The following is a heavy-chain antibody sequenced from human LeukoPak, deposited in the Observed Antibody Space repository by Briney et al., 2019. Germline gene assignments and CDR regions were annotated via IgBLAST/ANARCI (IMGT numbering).Heavy chain of an antibody. CDR2: IASSGDIT. V-gene: IGHV3-23*01. D-gene: IGHD6-13*01. J-gene: IGHJ4*02. Sequence: GGSLRLSCGASGFDFTNYVMTWVRQAPGKGLEWVAGIASSGDITYYSDSVKGRFTISRDNSRYTQDLQMNSLIAKDTALYYHAKPPGRSSNWYWEFESWGQGTMVTVSS. CDR3: AKPPGRSSNWYWEFES. CDR1: GFDFTNYV.